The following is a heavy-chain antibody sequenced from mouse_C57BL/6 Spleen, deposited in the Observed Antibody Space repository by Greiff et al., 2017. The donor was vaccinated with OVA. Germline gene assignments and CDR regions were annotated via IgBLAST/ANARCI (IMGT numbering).Heavy chain of an antibody. V-gene: IGHV1-54*01. J-gene: IGHJ3*01. D-gene: IGHD2-12*01. CDR2: INPGSGGT. CDR3: ANDGFAY. CDR1: GYAFTNYL. Sequence: QVQLQQSGAELVRPGTSVKVSCKASGYAFTNYLIEWVKQRPGQGLEWIGVINPGSGGTNYNEKFKGKATLTADKSSSTAYMQLSSLTSEDSAVYFCANDGFAYWGQGTLVTVSA.